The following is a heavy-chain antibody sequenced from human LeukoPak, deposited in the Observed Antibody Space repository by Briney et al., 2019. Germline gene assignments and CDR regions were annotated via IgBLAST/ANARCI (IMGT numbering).Heavy chain of an antibody. CDR2: INHSGST. Sequence: SETLSLTCAVYGGSFSGYYWSWIRQPPGKGLEWIGEINHSGSTNYNPSLKSRVTISVDTSKNQFSLKLSSVTAADTAVYYCARGRKDYGGLHRTWYFDLWGRGTLVTVSS. V-gene: IGHV4-34*01. D-gene: IGHD4-23*01. CDR1: GGSFSGYY. CDR3: ARGRKDYGGLHRTWYFDL. J-gene: IGHJ2*01.